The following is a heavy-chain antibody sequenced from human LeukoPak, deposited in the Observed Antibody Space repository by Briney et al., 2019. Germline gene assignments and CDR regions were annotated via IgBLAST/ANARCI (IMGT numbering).Heavy chain of an antibody. CDR3: ARDSNAVAGTGYYYYMDV. D-gene: IGHD6-19*01. J-gene: IGHJ6*03. V-gene: IGHV1-46*01. CDR1: GYTFTSYY. Sequence: ASVKVSCKASGYTFTSYYMHWVRQAPGQGLEWMGIINPSGGSTSYAQKFQGRVTMTRDTSISTAYMELSRLRSDDTAVYYCARDSNAVAGTGYYYYMDVWGKGTTVTVSS. CDR2: INPSGGST.